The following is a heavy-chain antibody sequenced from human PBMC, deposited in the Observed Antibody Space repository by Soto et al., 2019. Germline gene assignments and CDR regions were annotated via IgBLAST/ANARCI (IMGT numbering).Heavy chain of an antibody. D-gene: IGHD2-15*01. V-gene: IGHV1-69*01. CDR3: ARSAYCSGGSCYPNWFDP. J-gene: IGHJ5*02. CDR1: GGTFSSYA. Sequence: QVQLVQSGAEVKKPGSSVKVSCKASGGTFSSYAISWVRQAPGQGLEWMGGIIPIFGTANYAQKFQGRVTITADESTSTAYMELSSLRSEDTAVYYCARSAYCSGGSCYPNWFDPWGQGPLVTVSS. CDR2: IIPIFGTA.